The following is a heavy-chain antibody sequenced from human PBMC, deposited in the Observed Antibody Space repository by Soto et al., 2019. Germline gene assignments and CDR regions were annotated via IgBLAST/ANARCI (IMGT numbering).Heavy chain of an antibody. J-gene: IGHJ4*02. V-gene: IGHV4-4*02. CDR2: VYNDGSA. CDR1: GVSISSGNW. Sequence: SETLSLTCDVSGVSISSGNWWSWVRQPPGKGLEWIAEVYNDGSANYHPSLESRATISVDRSKNQFSLRLSSVTVADTGKYYCARLVYDSRLNYLYFDHWGQGTLVTVSS. D-gene: IGHD3-22*01. CDR3: ARLVYDSRLNYLYFDH.